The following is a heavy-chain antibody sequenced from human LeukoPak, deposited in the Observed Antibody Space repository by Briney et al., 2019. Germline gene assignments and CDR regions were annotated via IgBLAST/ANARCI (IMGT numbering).Heavy chain of an antibody. V-gene: IGHV4-39*01. D-gene: IGHD6-13*01. CDR1: GGSISSSSYY. J-gene: IGHJ4*02. Sequence: SETLSLTCTVSGGSISSSSYYWGWIRQPPGKGLEWIGSIYYSGSTYYNPSLKSRVTISVDTSKNQFSLKLSSVTAADTAMYYCARTYTSSGGETSAPSFPDYWGQGTLVTVSS. CDR2: IYYSGST. CDR3: ARTYTSSGGETSAPSFPDY.